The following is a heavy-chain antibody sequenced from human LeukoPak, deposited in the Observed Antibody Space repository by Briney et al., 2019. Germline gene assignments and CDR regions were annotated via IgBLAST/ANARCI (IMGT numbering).Heavy chain of an antibody. CDR3: AKDGYCGSTSCLDY. J-gene: IGHJ4*02. D-gene: IGHD2-2*03. CDR1: GFTFSSYG. V-gene: IGHV3-30*18. Sequence: PGGSLRLSCAASGFTFSSYGMHWVRQAPGKGLEWVAVISYDGSNKYYADSVKGRFTISRDNSKNTLYLQMNSLRAEDTAVYYCAKDGYCGSTSCLDYWGQGTLVTVSS. CDR2: ISYDGSNK.